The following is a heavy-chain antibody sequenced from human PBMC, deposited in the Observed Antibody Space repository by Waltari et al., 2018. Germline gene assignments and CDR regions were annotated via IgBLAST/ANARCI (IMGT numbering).Heavy chain of an antibody. CDR3: ARVGLGIVVPAAISNWFDP. CDR2: IIPIFGTA. CDR1: GGTFSSYA. D-gene: IGHD2-2*02. Sequence: QVQLVQSGAEVKKPGSSVKVSCKASGGTFSSYAISWVRQAPGHGLEWMGGIIPIFGTANYAQKFQGRVTITADESTSTAYMELSSLRSEDTAVYYCARVGLGIVVPAAISNWFDPWGQGTLVTVSS. V-gene: IGHV1-69*12. J-gene: IGHJ5*02.